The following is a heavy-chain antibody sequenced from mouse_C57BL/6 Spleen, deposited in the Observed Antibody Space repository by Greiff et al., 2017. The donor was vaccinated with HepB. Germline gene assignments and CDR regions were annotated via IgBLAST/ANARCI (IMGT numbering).Heavy chain of an antibody. J-gene: IGHJ3*01. D-gene: IGHD1-1*01. Sequence: VQLKQSGPELVKPGASVKISCKASGYSFTGYYMNWVKQSPEKSLEWIGEINPSTGGTTYNQKFKAKATLTVDKSSSTAYMQLKSMTSEDSAVYCCARSRGYGSPFAYWGQGTLVTVSA. CDR1: GYSFTGYY. CDR3: ARSRGYGSPFAY. CDR2: INPSTGGT. V-gene: IGHV1-42*01.